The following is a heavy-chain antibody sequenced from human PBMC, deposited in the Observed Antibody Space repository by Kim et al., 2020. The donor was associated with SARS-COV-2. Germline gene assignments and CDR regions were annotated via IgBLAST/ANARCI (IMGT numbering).Heavy chain of an antibody. CDR3: ARDLTHYYGSGAYFDY. Sequence: GGSLRLSCAASGFTFSNYWMHWVRQVPGKGLVWVSRINSDGSSTNYGDSVKGRFTISRDNAKNTLFLQMNSLRAEDTAVYYCARDLTHYYGSGAYFDYWGQGTLVTVSS. CDR2: INSDGSST. V-gene: IGHV3-74*01. CDR1: GFTFSNYW. D-gene: IGHD3-10*01. J-gene: IGHJ4*02.